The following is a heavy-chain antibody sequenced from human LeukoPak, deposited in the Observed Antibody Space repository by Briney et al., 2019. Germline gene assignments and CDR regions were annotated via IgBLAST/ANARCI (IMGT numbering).Heavy chain of an antibody. Sequence: GGSLGLSCAASGFTFSTYGMHWVRQAPGKGLEWVAVIRYDGNNKFYVDSVRGRFTISRDNSKNTLHLQMNSLRAENTAVYYCAKGGNYDPSSWYDDWGQGTLVTVSS. V-gene: IGHV3-33*06. CDR2: IRYDGNNK. J-gene: IGHJ4*02. D-gene: IGHD6-13*01. CDR3: AKGGNYDPSSWYDD. CDR1: GFTFSTYG.